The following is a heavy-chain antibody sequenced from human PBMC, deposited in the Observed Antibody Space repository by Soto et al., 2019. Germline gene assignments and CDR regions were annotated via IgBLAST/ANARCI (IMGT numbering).Heavy chain of an antibody. CDR1: GFTFSNYA. CDR2: ISGSGGST. D-gene: IGHD3-9*01. J-gene: IGHJ6*02. CDR3: SKIVGAITILGDTHS. V-gene: IGHV3-23*01. Sequence: GGSLRLSCAASGFTFSNYAVTWVRQAPGKGLEWVSTISGSGGSTYYADSVKGRFTISRDNSKNTLYLQMNSLRAEDTAVYYCSKIVGAITILGDTHSWGQAPTITV.